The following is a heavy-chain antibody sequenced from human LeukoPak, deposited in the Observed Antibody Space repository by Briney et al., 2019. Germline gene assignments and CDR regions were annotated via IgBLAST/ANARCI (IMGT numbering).Heavy chain of an antibody. CDR2: INAGNGNT. CDR1: GYTFTSYA. Sequence: ASVKVSCKASGYTFTSYAMHWVRQAPGQRLEWMGWINAGNGNTKYSQKFQGRVTITRDRSASTAYMELSSLRSEDTAVYDCARDSIEDFWSGPSMDVWGQGTTVTVSS. CDR3: ARDSIEDFWSGPSMDV. V-gene: IGHV1-3*01. D-gene: IGHD3-3*01. J-gene: IGHJ6*02.